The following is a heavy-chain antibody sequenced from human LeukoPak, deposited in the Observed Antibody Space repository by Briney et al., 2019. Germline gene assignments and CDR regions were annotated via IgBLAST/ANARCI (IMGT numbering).Heavy chain of an antibody. CDR3: ARDTIVSAFDI. Sequence: GGSLRLSCAASGFTFSSYWMSWVRQAPGKGLEWAANIKQDGSEKYYVDSVKGRFTISRDNAKNSLYLQMNSLRAEDTAVYYCARDTIVSAFDIWGQGTMVTVSS. CDR1: GFTFSSYW. D-gene: IGHD2/OR15-2a*01. J-gene: IGHJ3*02. V-gene: IGHV3-7*01. CDR2: IKQDGSEK.